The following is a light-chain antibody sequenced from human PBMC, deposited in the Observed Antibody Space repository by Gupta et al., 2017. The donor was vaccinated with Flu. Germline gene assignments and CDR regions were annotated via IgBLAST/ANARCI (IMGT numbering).Light chain of an antibody. Sequence: SAAPGQKVTISCSGSSSNIGRNYVSWYQQLPGTAPKLLIYENNKRPSGIPDRFSGSKSGTSATLGITGLQTGDEADYYCGTWDTSLTAGEVFGGGTKLTVL. CDR2: ENN. V-gene: IGLV1-51*02. CDR3: GTWDTSLTAGEV. CDR1: SSNIGRNY. J-gene: IGLJ2*01.